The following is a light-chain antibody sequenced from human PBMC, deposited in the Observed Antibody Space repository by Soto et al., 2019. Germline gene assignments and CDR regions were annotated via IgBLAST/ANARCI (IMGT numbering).Light chain of an antibody. CDR3: QQYNHYSGLT. Sequence: EIVMTQSPATLSVSPGERATLSCRASQSVSSNLAWYQQKPGQAPRLLIYGASTRATGIPARFSGSGSGTEFTLTISSLQPDDFATYYCQQYNHYSGLTFGGGTKVEIK. CDR1: QSVSSN. J-gene: IGKJ4*01. V-gene: IGKV3-15*01. CDR2: GAS.